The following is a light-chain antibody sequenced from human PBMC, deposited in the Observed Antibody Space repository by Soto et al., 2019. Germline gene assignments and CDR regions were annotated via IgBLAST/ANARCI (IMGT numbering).Light chain of an antibody. J-gene: IGKJ3*01. CDR1: ESISTY. CDR3: QETYSVPFFS. CDR2: AAS. Sequence: DIQLTQSPSSLSASVGDRVTITCRASESISTYLNWFQQKPGKAPRLLIYAASSLHSGVPSRFSGSGSGTDFTLTISSLQPQDFATSYCQETYSVPFFSFGPGTKVDIK. V-gene: IGKV1-39*01.